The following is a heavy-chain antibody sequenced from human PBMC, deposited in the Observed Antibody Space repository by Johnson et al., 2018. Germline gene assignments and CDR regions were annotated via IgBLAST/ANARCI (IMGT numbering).Heavy chain of an antibody. CDR2: VRSKTFGGTT. CDR3: TRGDNSWTLGPFAY. D-gene: IGHD1-1*01. Sequence: EQLVESGGGLVAPGRSLRLSCTASGFIFGDYAVNWFRQAPGKGLEWVGVVRSKTFGGTTESAASGRGSFTISRDDSNSIAYLQVHSLKTEETGVYYCTRGDNSWTLGPFAYGRQGTRVTVSS. V-gene: IGHV3-49*03. J-gene: IGHJ4*02. CDR1: GFIFGDYA.